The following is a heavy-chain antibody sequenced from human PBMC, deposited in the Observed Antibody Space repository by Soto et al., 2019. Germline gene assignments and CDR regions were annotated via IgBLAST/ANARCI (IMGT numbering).Heavy chain of an antibody. V-gene: IGHV3-7*01. Sequence: EVQLVESGGGLVQPGESLRLSCAASGFSFTSHWMSWVRQAPGKGLEWVATIKRDGSASYYLGSVKGRFTISRDNANDSIFLEITSLRAEDTAVYYCARDQGREILASAFDFWGQGTKVTVSS. CDR1: GFSFTSHW. CDR3: ARDQGREILASAFDF. J-gene: IGHJ3*01. CDR2: IKRDGSAS. D-gene: IGHD5-12*01.